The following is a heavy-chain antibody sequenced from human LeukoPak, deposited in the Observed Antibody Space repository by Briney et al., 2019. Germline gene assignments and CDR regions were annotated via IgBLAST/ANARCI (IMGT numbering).Heavy chain of an antibody. Sequence: SETLSLTCAVYGGSFSGYYWSWIRQPPGKGLEWIGEINHSGSTNYNPSLKSRVTISVDTSKNQFSLKLSSVTAADTAVYYCARGSTLDYWGQGTLVTVSS. CDR3: ARGSTLDY. D-gene: IGHD6-13*01. CDR1: GGSFSGYY. J-gene: IGHJ4*02. CDR2: INHSGST. V-gene: IGHV4-34*01.